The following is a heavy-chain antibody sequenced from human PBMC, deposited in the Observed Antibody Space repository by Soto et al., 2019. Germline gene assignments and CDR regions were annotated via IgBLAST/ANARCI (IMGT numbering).Heavy chain of an antibody. V-gene: IGHV3-7*04. J-gene: IGHJ4*02. Sequence: EVQLVESGGGLVQPGGSLRLSCAASGFTFSRFWMTWVRQAPGKGLEWVANIKEDGSEKNYVDSVKGRFTVSRDNAKNSLYLQMNSLRAEDTAVYYCARDPIDFDYWGQGTLGTVSS. CDR2: IKEDGSEK. CDR3: ARDPIDFDY. CDR1: GFTFSRFW.